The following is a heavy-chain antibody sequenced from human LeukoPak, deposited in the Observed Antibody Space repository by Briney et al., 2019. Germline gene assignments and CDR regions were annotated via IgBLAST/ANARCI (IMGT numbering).Heavy chain of an antibody. Sequence: SETQSLTCTVSGGSISSSSYYWGWIRQPPGKGLEWIGSIYYSGSTYYNPSLKSRVTISVDTSKNQFSLKLSSVTAADTAVYYCAAGWGTAYPYDYWGQGTLVTVSS. CDR2: IYYSGST. D-gene: IGHD5-18*01. J-gene: IGHJ4*02. CDR3: AAGWGTAYPYDY. V-gene: IGHV4-39*01. CDR1: GGSISSSSYY.